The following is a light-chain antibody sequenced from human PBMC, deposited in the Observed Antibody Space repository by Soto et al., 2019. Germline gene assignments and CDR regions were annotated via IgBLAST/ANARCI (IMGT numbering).Light chain of an antibody. CDR3: QHYNSYSEA. V-gene: IGKV3-15*01. CDR1: QSVSSN. J-gene: IGKJ1*01. Sequence: EIVMTESPATLSVSAWERATLSFVASQSVSSNLAWYQQKPGQAPRLLIYGASTRATGIPVRFSGSGSGTEFTLTISSLQPDDFATYYCQHYNSYSEAFGQGTKVDI. CDR2: GAS.